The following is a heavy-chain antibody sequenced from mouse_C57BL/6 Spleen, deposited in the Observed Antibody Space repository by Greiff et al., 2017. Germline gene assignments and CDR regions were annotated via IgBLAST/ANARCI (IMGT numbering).Heavy chain of an antibody. D-gene: IGHD2-5*01. CDR2: ISGGGGNT. CDR3: ARLSIGYYSNYGHAMDY. Sequence: EVKLVESGGGLVKPGGSLKLSCAASGFTFSSYTMSWVRQTPEQRLEWVATISGGGGNTYYPDSVKGRFTISRDNAKNTMYLQLSSLRSEDTALYYCARLSIGYYSNYGHAMDYWGQGTSVTVSS. V-gene: IGHV5-9*01. J-gene: IGHJ4*01. CDR1: GFTFSSYT.